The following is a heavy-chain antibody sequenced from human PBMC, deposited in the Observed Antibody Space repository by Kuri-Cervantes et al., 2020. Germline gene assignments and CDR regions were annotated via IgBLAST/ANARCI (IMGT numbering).Heavy chain of an antibody. CDR1: GYTFTSYD. Sequence: ASVKVSCKASGYTFTSYDINWVRQATGQGLEWMGWMNPNSGNTGYAQKFQGRVTMTRNTSISTAYMELSSLRSEDTAVYYCARAPGKYCSGGSYYSDWFDPWGQGTLVTVSS. J-gene: IGHJ5*02. CDR2: MNPNSGNT. CDR3: ARAPGKYCSGGSYYSDWFDP. D-gene: IGHD2-15*01. V-gene: IGHV1-8*01.